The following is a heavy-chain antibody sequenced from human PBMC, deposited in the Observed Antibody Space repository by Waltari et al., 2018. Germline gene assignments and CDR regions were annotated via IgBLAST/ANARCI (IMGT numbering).Heavy chain of an antibody. CDR1: GFTFDDYA. D-gene: IGHD3-22*01. CDR3: TKGAYDSSGYYLDY. J-gene: IGHJ4*02. V-gene: IGHV3-43D*04. Sequence: EVQLVESGGVVVQPGGSLRLSCAASGFTFDDYAMHWVRQAPGKGLEWVSLITWDGGNTYYADSVKGRFAISRDNSKDSLYLQMYSLRAEDTAFYYCTKGAYDSSGYYLDYWGQGTLVTVSS. CDR2: ITWDGGNT.